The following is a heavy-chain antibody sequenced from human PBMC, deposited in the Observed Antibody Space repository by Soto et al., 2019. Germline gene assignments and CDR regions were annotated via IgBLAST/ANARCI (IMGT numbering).Heavy chain of an antibody. Sequence: PGGSLRLSCAASGFTFSNYAMSWVRQAPGKGLEWVSIRYSDGRSYHAESVKGRFTISTDDSENTLYLQMSSLRAEDTAVYYCAKIPSDLNLFLPRWAQGTLDTGSS. CDR1: GFTFSNYA. J-gene: IGHJ1*01. V-gene: IGHV3-23*01. CDR2: IRYSDGRS. CDR3: AKIPSDLNLFLPR.